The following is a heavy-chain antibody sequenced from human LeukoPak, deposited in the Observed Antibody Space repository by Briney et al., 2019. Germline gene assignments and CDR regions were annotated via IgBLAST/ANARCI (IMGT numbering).Heavy chain of an antibody. CDR3: ARRVGTGRIDVFDI. V-gene: IGHV4-59*01. D-gene: IGHD1-1*01. J-gene: IGHJ3*02. Sequence: SETLSLTCTVSGGSISSYYWSWIRQPPGKGLEWIGYIYYSGSTNYNPSLKSRVSISVDTSKNQFSLKLNSVTAADTAVYYCARRVGTGRIDVFDIWGQGTTVTVSS. CDR1: GGSISSYY. CDR2: IYYSGST.